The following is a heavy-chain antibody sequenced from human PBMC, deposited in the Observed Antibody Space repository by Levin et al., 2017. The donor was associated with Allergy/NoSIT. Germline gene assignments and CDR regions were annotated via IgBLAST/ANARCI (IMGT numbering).Heavy chain of an antibody. D-gene: IGHD5-18*01. CDR3: ARDDGWGSYGPGY. V-gene: IGHV3-33*01. CDR2: IWYDGSNK. CDR1: GFTFSSYG. J-gene: IGHJ4*02. Sequence: LSLTCAASGFTFSSYGMHWVRQAPGKGLEWVAVIWYDGSNKYYADSVKGRFTISRDNSKNTLYLQMNSLRAEDTAVYYCARDDGWGSYGPGYWGQGTLVTVSS.